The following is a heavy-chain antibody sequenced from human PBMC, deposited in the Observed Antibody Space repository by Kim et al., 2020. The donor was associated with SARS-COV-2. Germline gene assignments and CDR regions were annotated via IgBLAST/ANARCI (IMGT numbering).Heavy chain of an antibody. J-gene: IGHJ6*02. V-gene: IGHV4-59*13. CDR1: GGSISSYY. Sequence: SETLSLTCTVSGGSISSYYWSWIRQPPGKGLEWIGYIYYSGSTNYNPSLKSRVTISVDTSKNQFSLKLSSVTAADTAVYYCARDLGGMDVWGQGTTVTVSS. CDR3: ARDLGGMDV. CDR2: IYYSGST.